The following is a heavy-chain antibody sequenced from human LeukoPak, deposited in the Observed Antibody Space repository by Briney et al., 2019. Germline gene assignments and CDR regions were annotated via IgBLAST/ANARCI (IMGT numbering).Heavy chain of an antibody. CDR1: GYTFKNYI. Sequence: ASVKVSCKASGYTFKNYIIAWVRQAPGQGLEWMGWISGYNGNTNYAQKLQGRVTMTTDTSTSTAYMELRSLRSDDTAVYYCARDALGYCSGGSCRQAFDIWGQGTMVTVSS. D-gene: IGHD2-15*01. CDR3: ARDALGYCSGGSCRQAFDI. V-gene: IGHV1-18*01. CDR2: ISGYNGNT. J-gene: IGHJ3*02.